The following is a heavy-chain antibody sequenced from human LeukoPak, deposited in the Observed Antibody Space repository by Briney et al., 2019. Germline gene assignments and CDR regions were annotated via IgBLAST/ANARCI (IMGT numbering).Heavy chain of an antibody. J-gene: IGHJ5*02. Sequence: GGSLRLSCAASGFTFSSYAMSWVGQAPGKGLEWVSAISGSGGSTYYADSVKGRFTISSDNSKNTLYLQMNSLRAEDTAVYYCAKDSRYYDSSGLNWFDPWGQGTLVTVSS. D-gene: IGHD3-22*01. V-gene: IGHV3-23*01. CDR3: AKDSRYYDSSGLNWFDP. CDR1: GFTFSSYA. CDR2: ISGSGGST.